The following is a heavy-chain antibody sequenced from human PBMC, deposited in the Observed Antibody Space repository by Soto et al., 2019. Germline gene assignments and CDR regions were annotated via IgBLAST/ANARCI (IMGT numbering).Heavy chain of an antibody. CDR3: ARDTSGWFKPDY. CDR2: INPNSGDT. V-gene: IGHV1-2*04. D-gene: IGHD6-19*01. CDR1: GYTFTGYY. Sequence: ASVKVSCKASGYTFTGYYMHWVRQAPGQGLEWMGWINPNSGDTNYAQKFQGWVTTTRDTSITTAYMELSRLRSDDTAVYYCARDTSGWFKPDYWGQGTLVTVSS. J-gene: IGHJ4*02.